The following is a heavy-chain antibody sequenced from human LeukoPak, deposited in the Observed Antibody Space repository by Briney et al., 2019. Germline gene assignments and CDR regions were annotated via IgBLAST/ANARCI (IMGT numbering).Heavy chain of an antibody. Sequence: SETLSLTCTVSGDSISSGYYWGWIRQPPGKGLEWIGSIYHSGSTYYNPSLKSRVTISVDTSKNQFSLKLSSVTAADTAVYYCARVPKWDLDAFDIWGQGTMVTVSS. CDR1: GDSISSGYY. D-gene: IGHD1-26*01. CDR2: IYHSGST. J-gene: IGHJ3*02. V-gene: IGHV4-38-2*02. CDR3: ARVPKWDLDAFDI.